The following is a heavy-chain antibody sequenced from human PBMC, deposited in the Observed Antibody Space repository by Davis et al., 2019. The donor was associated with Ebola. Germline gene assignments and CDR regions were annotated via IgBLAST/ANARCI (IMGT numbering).Heavy chain of an antibody. CDR1: GFTFSRYG. D-gene: IGHD5-24*01. V-gene: IGHV3-9*01. Sequence: SLKISCEASGFTFSRYGMHWVRQAPGKGLEWVSGISWHSGSIAYADSVKGRFTISRDNAKNSLYLQMNSLRTEDTALYYCARGDGYSANYGMDVWGQGTTVTVSS. J-gene: IGHJ6*02. CDR2: ISWHSGSI. CDR3: ARGDGYSANYGMDV.